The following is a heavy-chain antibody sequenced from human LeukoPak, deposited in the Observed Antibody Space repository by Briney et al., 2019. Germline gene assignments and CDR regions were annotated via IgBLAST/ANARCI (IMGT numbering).Heavy chain of an antibody. J-gene: IGHJ4*02. D-gene: IGHD3-10*01. CDR1: GFTFSSYA. Sequence: GRSLRLSCAASGFTFSSYAMHWVRQAPGKGLEWVSSISSSSSYIYYADSVKGRFTISRDNAKNSLYLQMNSLRAEDTAVYYCARDRDYYGSALTVVYWGQGTLVTVSS. V-gene: IGHV3-21*01. CDR2: ISSSSSYI. CDR3: ARDRDYYGSALTVVY.